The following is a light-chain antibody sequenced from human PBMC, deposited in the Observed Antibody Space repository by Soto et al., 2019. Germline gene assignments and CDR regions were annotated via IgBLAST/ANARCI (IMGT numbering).Light chain of an antibody. CDR3: SSYAASNNFYFV. CDR1: SSDVGGYNY. Sequence: QSALTQPPSASGSPGQSVTLSCTGTSSDVGGYNYVSWYQQYPGRAPKLMIYEVTKRPSGVPDRFSGSKSGNTASLTVSGLQDEDEAEYYCSSYAASNNFYFVFGGGTKLTVL. CDR2: EVT. V-gene: IGLV2-8*01. J-gene: IGLJ3*02.